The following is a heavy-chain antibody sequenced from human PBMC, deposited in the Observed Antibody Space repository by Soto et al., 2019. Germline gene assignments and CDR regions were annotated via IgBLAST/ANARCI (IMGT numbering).Heavy chain of an antibody. D-gene: IGHD3-22*01. Sequence: PSETLSLTCTVSGGSISSYYWSWIRQPPGKGLEWIGYIYYSGSTNYNPSLKSRVTISVDTSKNQFSLKRSSVTAADTAVYYCAREVFYDSSGYTVYYFDYWGQGTLVTVSS. V-gene: IGHV4-59*01. CDR2: IYYSGST. CDR1: GGSISSYY. J-gene: IGHJ4*02. CDR3: AREVFYDSSGYTVYYFDY.